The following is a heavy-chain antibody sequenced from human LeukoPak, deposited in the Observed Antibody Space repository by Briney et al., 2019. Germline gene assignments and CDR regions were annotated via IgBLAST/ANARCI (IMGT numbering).Heavy chain of an antibody. Sequence: PSETLSLTCTVSGGSISSSSYYWGWIRQPPGKGLEWIGSIYYSGSTYYNPSLKSRVTISVDTSKNQFSLKLSSVTAADTAVYYCARTTPFAFDIWGQGTMVTVSS. CDR2: IYYSGST. D-gene: IGHD1-1*01. CDR1: GGSISSSSYY. CDR3: ARTTPFAFDI. J-gene: IGHJ3*02. V-gene: IGHV4-39*07.